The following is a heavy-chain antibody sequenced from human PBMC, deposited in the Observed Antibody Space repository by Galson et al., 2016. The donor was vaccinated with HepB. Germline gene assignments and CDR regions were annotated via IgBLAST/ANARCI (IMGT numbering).Heavy chain of an antibody. CDR1: GFTFNNYA. V-gene: IGHV3-23*01. CDR2: FNGYRGTT. D-gene: IGHD6-19*01. Sequence: SLRLSCAASGFTFNNYAMNWVRQAPGKGLEWVSSFNGYRGTTYYADSVKGRFTISWANSENTLYLQMNTLRAEDTAVYYCAKDMDSAWYIHYWGQGTLVTVSS. CDR3: AKDMDSAWYIHY. J-gene: IGHJ4*02.